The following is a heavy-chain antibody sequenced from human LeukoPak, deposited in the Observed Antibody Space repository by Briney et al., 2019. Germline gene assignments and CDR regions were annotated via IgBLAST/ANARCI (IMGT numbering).Heavy chain of an antibody. CDR2: ISGSGGST. CDR1: GFTFSSYG. CDR3: ARENFWSGYPNWFDP. J-gene: IGHJ5*02. D-gene: IGHD3-3*01. Sequence: PGGSLRLSCAASGFTFSSYGMSWVRQAPGKGLEWVSAISGSGGSTYYADSMKGRFTISRDNAKNSLHLQMNSLRAEDTAIYYCARENFWSGYPNWFDPWGQGTLVTVSS. V-gene: IGHV3-23*01.